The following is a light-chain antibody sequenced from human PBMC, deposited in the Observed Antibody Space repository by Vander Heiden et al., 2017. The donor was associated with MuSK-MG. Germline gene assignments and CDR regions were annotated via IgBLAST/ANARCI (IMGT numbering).Light chain of an antibody. CDR1: QSLFYRSNKKNY. V-gene: IGKV4-1*01. J-gene: IGKJ4*01. Sequence: DIVMTQSPDSLAVSLGERATIHCRSSQSLFYRSNKKNYLAWYQQKAGQPPKLLIYWASSRESGVPDRFSGSGSGTDFTLTISKVQSEDVAVYYCQQDVYLPITFGGGTKVEI. CDR2: WAS. CDR3: QQDVYLPIT.